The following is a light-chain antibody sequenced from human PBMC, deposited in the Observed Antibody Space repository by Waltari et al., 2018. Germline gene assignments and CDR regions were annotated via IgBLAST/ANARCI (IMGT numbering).Light chain of an antibody. CDR3: CSHAGSRTLV. CDR2: EVT. V-gene: IGLV2-23*02. CDR1: SSDVGSYNL. Sequence: QSALTQPASVSGSTGQSITISCTATSSDVGSYNLVSWYQHHPGKAPKVMIYEVTKRPSWVSYRFSGSKSGNTASLTISGLQAEDEADYYCCSHAGSRTLVFGGGTKLTVL. J-gene: IGLJ2*01.